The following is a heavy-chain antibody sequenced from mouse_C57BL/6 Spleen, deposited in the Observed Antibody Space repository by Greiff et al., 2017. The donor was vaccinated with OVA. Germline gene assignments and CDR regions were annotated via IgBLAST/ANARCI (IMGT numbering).Heavy chain of an antibody. V-gene: IGHV2-9-1*01. CDR1: GFSLTSYA. CDR3: ARNYYGSSYLHFDY. CDR2: IWTGGGT. D-gene: IGHD1-1*01. Sequence: VQLQESGPGLVAPSQSLSITCTVSGFSLTSYAISWVRQPPGKGLEWLGVIWTGGGTNYNSALNSRLSISKDNSKSQVFLKMNSLQTDDTARYYCARNYYGSSYLHFDYWGQGTTLTVSS. J-gene: IGHJ2*01.